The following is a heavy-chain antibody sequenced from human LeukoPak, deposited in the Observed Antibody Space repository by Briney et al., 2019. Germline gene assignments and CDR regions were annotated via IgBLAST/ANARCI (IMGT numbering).Heavy chain of an antibody. CDR1: GFTFSTYS. V-gene: IGHV3-48*04. J-gene: IGHJ1*01. CDR3: TRDLAGTWLPFQH. Sequence: SGGSLRLSCAASGFTFSTYSMNWVRQAPGKGLEWVSYISSSSTTIYYGDSVKGRFTISRDNAKNSLYLQMNILRAEDTAVYYCTRDLAGTWLPFQHWGQGTLVTVSS. D-gene: IGHD3-9*01. CDR2: ISSSSTTI.